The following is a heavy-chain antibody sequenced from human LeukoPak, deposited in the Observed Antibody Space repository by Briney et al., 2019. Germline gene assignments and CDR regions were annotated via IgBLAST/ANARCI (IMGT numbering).Heavy chain of an antibody. CDR3: ARSPLEMATRFDY. J-gene: IGHJ4*02. Sequence: SVKVSCKASGGTFSSYAISWVRQAPGQGLGWMGGIIPIFGTANYAQKFQGRVTITTDESTSTAYMELSSLRSEDTAVYYCARSPLEMATRFDYWGQGTLVTVSS. D-gene: IGHD5-24*01. V-gene: IGHV1-69*05. CDR2: IIPIFGTA. CDR1: GGTFSSYA.